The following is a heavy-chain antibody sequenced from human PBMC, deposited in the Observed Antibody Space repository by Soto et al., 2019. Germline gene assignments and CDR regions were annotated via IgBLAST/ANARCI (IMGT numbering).Heavy chain of an antibody. CDR3: AKGGHYGDYDFYSFDY. Sequence: EVQLVESGGGLVQPGRSLRLSCAASGFTFDDYAMHWVRQAPGKGLEWVSGISWNSGSIGYADSVKGRFTISRDNAKNSRYLQMNSLRAEDTALYYCAKGGHYGDYDFYSFDYWGQGTLVTVSS. V-gene: IGHV3-9*01. J-gene: IGHJ4*02. CDR1: GFTFDDYA. CDR2: ISWNSGSI. D-gene: IGHD4-17*01.